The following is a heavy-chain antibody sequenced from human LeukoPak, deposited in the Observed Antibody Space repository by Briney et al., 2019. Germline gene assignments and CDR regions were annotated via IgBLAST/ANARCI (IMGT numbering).Heavy chain of an antibody. CDR2: IRNDGSNK. Sequence: GGSLRLSCAASGFTFSGYGMHWVRQAPGKGLEWVAFIRNDGSNKYYTGSMKGRFTISRDNSKNTLYLQINSLRTEDTAIYYCAKDDILTGYSLDYWGQGTLVTVSS. D-gene: IGHD3-9*01. J-gene: IGHJ4*02. CDR3: AKDDILTGYSLDY. CDR1: GFTFSGYG. V-gene: IGHV3-30*02.